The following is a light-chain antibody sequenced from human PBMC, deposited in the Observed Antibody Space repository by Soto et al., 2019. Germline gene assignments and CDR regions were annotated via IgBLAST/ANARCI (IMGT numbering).Light chain of an antibody. CDR1: SGSIASNY. CDR2: EDN. CDR3: QSYDSSNEV. Sequence: NFMLTQPNSVSESPGKTVTISCTRSSGSIASNYVQWYQQRPGSAPTTVIYEDNQRPSGVPDRFSGSIDSSSNAASLTISGLKTEDDAVSNCQSYDSSNEVSGGGTKLNVL. V-gene: IGLV6-57*04. J-gene: IGLJ2*01.